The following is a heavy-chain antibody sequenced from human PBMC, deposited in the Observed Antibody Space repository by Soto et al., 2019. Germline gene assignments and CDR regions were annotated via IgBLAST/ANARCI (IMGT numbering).Heavy chain of an antibody. CDR1: GYIFVNYG. CDR2: ISPYSGNR. D-gene: IGHD3-16*01. Sequence: QVQLVQSGDEVRKPGSSVKVSCKASGYIFVNYGIAWVRQAPGQGLEWMGWISPYSGNRHYASKVQGRLTMTTDTSTSTAYMDLGSLTSDDTAVYYCAMVDNYVTRTPQDVWGQGTTVTVSS. CDR3: AMVDNYVTRTPQDV. V-gene: IGHV1-18*01. J-gene: IGHJ6*02.